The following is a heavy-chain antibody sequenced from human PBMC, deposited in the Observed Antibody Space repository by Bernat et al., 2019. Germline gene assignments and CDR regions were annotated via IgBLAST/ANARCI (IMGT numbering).Heavy chain of an antibody. V-gene: IGHV3-48*03. CDR3: ARAHRNYYYYYMDV. CDR1: GFTFSSYE. J-gene: IGHJ6*03. Sequence: EVQLVESGGGLVQPGGSLRLSCAASGFTFSSYEMNWVRQAPGKGLEWVSYISSSGSTIYYADSVKGRFTISRDNAKNSLYLQMNSLRAEDTAVYYCARAHRNYYYYYMDVWGKGTMVTVSS. CDR2: ISSSGSTI.